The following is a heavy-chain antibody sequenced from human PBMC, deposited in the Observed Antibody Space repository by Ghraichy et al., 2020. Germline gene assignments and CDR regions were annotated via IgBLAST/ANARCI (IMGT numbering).Heavy chain of an antibody. Sequence: LSLTCAASGFTFSNYWMSWVRQAPGKGLELVANINQGGTVKRYVDSVKGRFAISRDNAKNSMYLQMNSLRVEDTAVYYCVGSGAATDWGQGTLVTVSS. CDR1: GFTFSNYW. CDR3: VGSGAATD. CDR2: INQGGTVK. D-gene: IGHD1-26*01. V-gene: IGHV3-7*03. J-gene: IGHJ4*02.